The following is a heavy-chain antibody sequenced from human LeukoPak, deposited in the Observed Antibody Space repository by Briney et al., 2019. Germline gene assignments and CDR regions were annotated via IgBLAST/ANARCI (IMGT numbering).Heavy chain of an antibody. D-gene: IGHD6-19*01. V-gene: IGHV3-23*01. Sequence: GGPLRLSCLTSGFTFSTNAMSWVRQAPGKGLEWISGISGSGASTYYADSVTGRFTISRDNSRNTLYLQMNSLRGDDTAVYYCARDQGSPSDYWGQGTLVTVSS. CDR2: ISGSGAST. J-gene: IGHJ4*02. CDR1: GFTFSTNA. CDR3: ARDQGSPSDY.